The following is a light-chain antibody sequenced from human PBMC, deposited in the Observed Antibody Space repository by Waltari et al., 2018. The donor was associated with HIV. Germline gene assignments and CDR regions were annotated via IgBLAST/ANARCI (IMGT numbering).Light chain of an antibody. V-gene: IGLV1-47*01. J-gene: IGLJ3*02. CDR1: SGKIGSNS. Sequence: QSVLTQPSSASGTPGHRVTMSCSGTSGKIGSNSVDWYQQFPGTAPKLIIFRSAERPSGVPDRFSGSKSGTAATLSISGLRAEDEGIYYCATWDDLLSGRVFGGGTKLSVL. CDR3: ATWDDLLSGRV. CDR2: RSA.